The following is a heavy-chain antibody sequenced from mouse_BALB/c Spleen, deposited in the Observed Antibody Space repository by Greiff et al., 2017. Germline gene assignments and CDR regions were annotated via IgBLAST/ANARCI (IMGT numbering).Heavy chain of an antibody. CDR2: IDPENGDT. Sequence: EVQLQQSGAELVRSGASVKLSCTISGFNIKDYYLHWMKQRSEQGLEWIGWIDPENGDTEYAPKFQGKATMTADTSSNTAYLQLSSLTSEDTAVYYCNACLGVLHYYAMDYWGQGTSVTVSS. CDR3: NACLGVLHYYAMDY. J-gene: IGHJ4*01. V-gene: IGHV14-4*02. D-gene: IGHD1-1*01. CDR1: GFNIKDYY.